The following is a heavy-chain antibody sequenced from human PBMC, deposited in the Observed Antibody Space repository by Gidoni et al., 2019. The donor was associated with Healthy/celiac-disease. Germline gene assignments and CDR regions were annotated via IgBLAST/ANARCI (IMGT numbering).Heavy chain of an antibody. V-gene: IGHV4-38-2*02. Sequence: QVQLQESGPGLVKPSATLSLTCAVSGYSISSGYYWGWIRQPPGKGLEWIGSIYHNGSTYYNPSLKSRVTISVDTSKNQFSLKLSSVTAADTAVYYCARDDYDYVWGSYNDAFDIWGQGTMVTVSS. D-gene: IGHD3-16*01. CDR2: IYHNGST. J-gene: IGHJ3*02. CDR3: ARDDYDYVWGSYNDAFDI. CDR1: GYSISSGYY.